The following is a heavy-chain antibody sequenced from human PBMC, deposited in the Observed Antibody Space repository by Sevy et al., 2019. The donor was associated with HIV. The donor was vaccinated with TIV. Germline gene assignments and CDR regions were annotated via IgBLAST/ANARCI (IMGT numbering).Heavy chain of an antibody. CDR3: ARVLQNPNGSGSYLTSTLANWFDP. V-gene: IGHV3-30-3*01. CDR2: ISYDGSNK. Sequence: GGSLRLSCAASGFTFSSYAMHWVRQAPGKGLEWVAVISYDGSNKYYADSVKGRFTISRDNSKNTLYLQMNSLRAEDTAVYYCARVLQNPNGSGSYLTSTLANWFDPWGQGTLVTVSS. J-gene: IGHJ5*02. D-gene: IGHD3-10*01. CDR1: GFTFSSYA.